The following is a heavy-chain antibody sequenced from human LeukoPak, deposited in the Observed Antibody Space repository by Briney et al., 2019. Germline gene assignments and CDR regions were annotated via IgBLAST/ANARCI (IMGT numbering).Heavy chain of an antibody. CDR2: INPYSGGT. J-gene: IGHJ4*02. Sequence: GASVKVSCKASGYTFTDFHIHWVRQSPGQGLEWMGWINPYSGGTNYAQKFRGRVTMTRDTSISTAYMELSRLRSDDTAVYYCARVKDSSGYSLGYWGQGTLVTVSS. D-gene: IGHD3-22*01. CDR1: GYTFTDFH. V-gene: IGHV1-2*02. CDR3: ARVKDSSGYSLGY.